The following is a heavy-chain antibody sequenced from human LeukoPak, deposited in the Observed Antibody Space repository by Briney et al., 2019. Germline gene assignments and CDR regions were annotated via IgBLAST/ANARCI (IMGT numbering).Heavy chain of an antibody. CDR3: AKHGYCSGISCFFDF. D-gene: IGHD2-2*03. Sequence: GGSLRLSCAASGFTFSDYAMNWVRQAPGKGLEWLSYISTSSTTIYYADSVKGRFTISRDNAKNSLYLQMNSLRAEDTALYYCAKHGYCSGISCFFDFWGHGNHVTVSS. V-gene: IGHV3-48*01. CDR1: GFTFSDYA. CDR2: ISTSSTTI. J-gene: IGHJ4*01.